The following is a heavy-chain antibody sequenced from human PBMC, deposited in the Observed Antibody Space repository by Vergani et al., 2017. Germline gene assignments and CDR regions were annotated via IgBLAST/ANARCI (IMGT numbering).Heavy chain of an antibody. Sequence: QVQLVQSGAEVKKPGSSVKVSCKASGGTFSSYTINWVRQAPGQGLEWMGRIIPSLGMANYAQKFPGRVTITADKSTSTAYMGLSSLRSEDTAVYYCARDRYCSGGSGSVGSYYGMDVGGQGTTVTVSS. CDR2: IIPSLGMA. J-gene: IGHJ6*02. V-gene: IGHV1-69*09. CDR1: GGTFSSYT. D-gene: IGHD2-15*01. CDR3: ARDRYCSGGSGSVGSYYGMDV.